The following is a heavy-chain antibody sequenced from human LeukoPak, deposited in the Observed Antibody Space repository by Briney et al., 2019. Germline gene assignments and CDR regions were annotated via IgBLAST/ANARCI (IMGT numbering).Heavy chain of an antibody. J-gene: IGHJ4*02. Sequence: GASVKASCKASGYTFTGYYVHWVRQAPGQGLEWMGWINPNSGGTNFPQKFQGRVTLTRDTSISTAYMELSSLRSDDTAVYYCARVGYTDPYYDYWGQGTLVTVSS. D-gene: IGHD6-13*01. CDR3: ARVGYTDPYYDY. CDR2: INPNSGGT. V-gene: IGHV1-2*02. CDR1: GYTFTGYY.